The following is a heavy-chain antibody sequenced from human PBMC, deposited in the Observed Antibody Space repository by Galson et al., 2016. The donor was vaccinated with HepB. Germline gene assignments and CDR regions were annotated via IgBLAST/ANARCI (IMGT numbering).Heavy chain of an antibody. V-gene: IGHV3-15*07. Sequence: SLRLSCAASGFSFSNAWMNWVRQAPGKGLEWVGRIKRKTDGGTTDYAAPVKGRFIISRDDSKNTLYLQMNSLRAEDTAVYYCARDWGNAFDIWGQGTMVTVSS. J-gene: IGHJ3*02. D-gene: IGHD3-16*01. CDR3: ARDWGNAFDI. CDR1: GFSFSNAW. CDR2: IKRKTDGGTT.